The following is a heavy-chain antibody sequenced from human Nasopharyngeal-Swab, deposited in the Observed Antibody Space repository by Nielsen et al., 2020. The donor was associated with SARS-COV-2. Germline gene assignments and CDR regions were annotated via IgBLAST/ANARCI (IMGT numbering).Heavy chain of an antibody. CDR3: ARDEGVGAPYFGY. D-gene: IGHD1-26*01. CDR2: MNPNSGNT. Sequence: ASVQVSCNASGYTFTTYDINWVRQATGQGLEWMGWMNPNSGNTGYSQKFQGRVTMTRNTSISTVYMELSSLRSEDTAVYYCARDEGVGAPYFGYWGQGTLVSVSS. V-gene: IGHV1-8*01. CDR1: GYTFTTYD. J-gene: IGHJ4*02.